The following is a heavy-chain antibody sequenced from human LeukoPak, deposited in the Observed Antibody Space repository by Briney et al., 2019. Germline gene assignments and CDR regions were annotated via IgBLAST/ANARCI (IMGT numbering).Heavy chain of an antibody. CDR2: INAGNGNT. V-gene: IGHV1-3*01. J-gene: IGHJ4*02. D-gene: IGHD5-18*01. CDR1: GYTFTSYA. Sequence: ASVKVSCKASGYTFTSYAMHWVRQAPGQRLEWMGWINAGNGNTKYSQKFQGRVTITRDTSASTAYMELSSLRSEDTAVYYCARDTLVDTAMFPDYWGQGTLVTVSS. CDR3: ARDTLVDTAMFPDY.